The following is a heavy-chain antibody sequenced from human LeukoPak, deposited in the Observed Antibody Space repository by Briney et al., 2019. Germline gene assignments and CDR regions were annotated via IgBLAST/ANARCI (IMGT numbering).Heavy chain of an antibody. Sequence: SETLSLTCAVYGGSLSGSYWSWIRQPPGKGLEWIGEINHSGSANYNPSLKSRVTLSIDKSKNQFSLNLNSVTAADTAVYYCXXXXRDSGFYKVDYWGQGTLVTVSS. CDR3: XXXXRDSGFYKVDY. J-gene: IGHJ4*02. D-gene: IGHD3-3*01. V-gene: IGHV4-34*01. CDR1: GGSLSGSY. CDR2: INHSGSA.